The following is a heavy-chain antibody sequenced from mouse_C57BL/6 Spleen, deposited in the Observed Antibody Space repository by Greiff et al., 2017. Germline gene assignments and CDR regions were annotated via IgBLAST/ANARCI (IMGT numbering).Heavy chain of an antibody. V-gene: IGHV14-4*01. CDR3: TTHRYDYAFAY. J-gene: IGHJ3*01. CDR1: GFNIKDDY. D-gene: IGHD2-4*01. CDR2: IDPENGDT. Sequence: VQLKQSGAELVRPGASVKLSCTASGFNIKDDYMHWVKQRPEQGLEWIGWIDPENGDTAYASKFQGKATITADTSSNTAYLQLSSLTSEDTAVYYCTTHRYDYAFAYWGQGTLVTVSA.